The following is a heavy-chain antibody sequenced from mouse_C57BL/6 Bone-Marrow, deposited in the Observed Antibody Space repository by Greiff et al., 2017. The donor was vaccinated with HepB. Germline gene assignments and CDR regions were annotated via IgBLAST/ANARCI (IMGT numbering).Heavy chain of an antibody. CDR3: ARDRVDYPFAY. V-gene: IGHV5-6*01. J-gene: IGHJ3*01. CDR1: GFTFSSYG. D-gene: IGHD2-4*01. Sequence: EVQLVESGGDLVKPGGSLKLSCAASGFTFSSYGMSWVRQTPDKRLEWVATISSGGSYTYYPDSVKGRFTISRDNAKNTLYLQMSSLKSEDTAMYYCARDRVDYPFAYWGQGTLVTVSA. CDR2: ISSGGSYT.